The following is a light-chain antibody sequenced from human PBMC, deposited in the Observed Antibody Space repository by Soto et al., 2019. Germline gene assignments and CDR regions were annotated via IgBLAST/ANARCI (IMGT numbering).Light chain of an antibody. CDR1: SSDVGGYNY. Sequence: QSALTQPASVSGSPGQSITISCTGTSSDVGGYNYVSWYQQHPGKAPKLMIYEVSNRPSGVSNRFSGSKSGNTASLTISGLQAEDEATYYCQSYDRSLSGSRVFGGGTKVTVL. CDR2: EVS. V-gene: IGLV2-14*01. J-gene: IGLJ3*02. CDR3: QSYDRSLSGSRV.